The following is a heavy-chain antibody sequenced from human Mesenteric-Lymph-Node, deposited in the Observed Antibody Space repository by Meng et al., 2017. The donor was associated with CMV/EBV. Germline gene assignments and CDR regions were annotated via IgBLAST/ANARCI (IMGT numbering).Heavy chain of an antibody. CDR3: AGGIAAAGSRWFDP. CDR2: IIPILGIP. D-gene: IGHD6-13*01. V-gene: IGHV1-69*02. Sequence: QVQLVQSGASVKKPGSSVKVSCKASGGTLSSYTIIWVRQAPGQGLEWIGRIIPILGIPNYAQKFHGKVTITADKYTSTAYMELSSLRSEDTAVYYCAGGIAAAGSRWFDPWGQGTLVTVSS. J-gene: IGHJ5*02. CDR1: GGTLSSYT.